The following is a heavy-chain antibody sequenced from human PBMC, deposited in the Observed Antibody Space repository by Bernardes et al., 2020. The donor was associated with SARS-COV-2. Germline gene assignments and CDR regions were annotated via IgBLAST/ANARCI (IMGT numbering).Heavy chain of an antibody. CDR1: GGSISSSSYY. CDR2: IYYSGST. V-gene: IGHV4-39*07. Sequence: SETLSLTCTVSGGSISSSSYYWGWIRQAQGKGLEWMGSIYYSGSTYYNPSLKSRVTISVDTYKNQFSLKLGSVTAADTAVYYCARDLPLNYDFWSGYSMTFDYWGQGTLVPVSS. D-gene: IGHD3-3*01. J-gene: IGHJ4*02. CDR3: ARDLPLNYDFWSGYSMTFDY.